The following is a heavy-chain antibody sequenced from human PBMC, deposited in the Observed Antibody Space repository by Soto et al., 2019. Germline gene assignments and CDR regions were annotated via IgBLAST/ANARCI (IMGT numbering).Heavy chain of an antibody. CDR3: ARSPWFDYGHYAFTWLDP. CDR1: GYTFSNYD. CDR2: MNPKTGKK. D-gene: IGHD4-17*01. J-gene: IGHJ5*02. Sequence: GASVKVSCKASGYTFSNYDINWVRQAAGQGLEWMGWMNPKTGKKGYAEKFKDRVTMTRDTSKSTAYMELSSLMSGDTAVYYCARSPWFDYGHYAFTWLDPWGQGTLVTVSS. V-gene: IGHV1-8*01.